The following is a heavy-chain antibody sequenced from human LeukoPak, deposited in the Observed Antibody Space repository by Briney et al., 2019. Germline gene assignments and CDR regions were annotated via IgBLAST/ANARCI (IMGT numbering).Heavy chain of an antibody. CDR3: ARSGETYYYGSGSLVYRFDY. CDR2: INHSGST. V-gene: IGHV4-34*01. D-gene: IGHD3-10*01. J-gene: IGHJ4*02. CDR1: GGSFSGYY. Sequence: SETLSLTCAVYGGSFSGYYWSWIRQPPGKGLEWIGEINHSGSTNYNPSLKSRVTISVDTSKNQFSLKLSSVTAADTAVYYCARSGETYYYGSGSLVYRFDYWGQGTLVTVSS.